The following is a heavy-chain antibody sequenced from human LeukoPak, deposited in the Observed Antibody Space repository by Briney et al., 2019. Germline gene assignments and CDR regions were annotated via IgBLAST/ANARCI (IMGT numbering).Heavy chain of an antibody. J-gene: IGHJ4*02. CDR1: GFTFSSYA. V-gene: IGHV3-23*01. CDR3: ARELQYYFDY. D-gene: IGHD2-15*01. CDR2: ISGSGANT. Sequence: PGGSLRLSCAASGFTFSSYAMNWVRQAPGKGLEWVSGISGSGANTFYADSVTGRFIISRDNSKDTLYLQMNSLRGEDTAVFYCARELQYYFDYWGQGTLVTVSS.